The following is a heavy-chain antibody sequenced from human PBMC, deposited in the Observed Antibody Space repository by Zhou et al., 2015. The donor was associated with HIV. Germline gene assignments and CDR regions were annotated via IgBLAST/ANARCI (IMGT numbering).Heavy chain of an antibody. J-gene: IGHJ3*02. CDR3: ARGRANSLAFDI. V-gene: IGHV1-69*01. Sequence: QVHLEQSGAAVERPGASVKVSCKASGYPFSDYYIHWVRQAPGQRLEWMGGIIPIFGTANYAQKFQGRVTITADESTSTAYMELSSLRSEDTAVYYCARGRANSLAFDIWDQG. CDR1: GYPFSDYY. CDR2: IIPIFGTA. D-gene: IGHD1-1*01.